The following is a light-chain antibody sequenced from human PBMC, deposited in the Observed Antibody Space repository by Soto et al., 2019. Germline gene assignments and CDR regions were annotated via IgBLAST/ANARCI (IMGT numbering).Light chain of an antibody. J-gene: IGKJ4*01. CDR1: QSVSSN. V-gene: IGKV3-15*01. CDR3: QQYDNWPPT. Sequence: EIVMTQSPATLSVSPGERVTLSCRASQSVSSNLAWYQQKPGQAPRLLLYGASARATGIPARFSGSGSGTEFTLTISSLQSEDFAVYYCQQYDNWPPTFGGGTKVEIK. CDR2: GAS.